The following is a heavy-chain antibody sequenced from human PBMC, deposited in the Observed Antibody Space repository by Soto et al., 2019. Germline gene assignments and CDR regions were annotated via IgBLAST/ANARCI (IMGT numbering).Heavy chain of an antibody. Sequence: EVQLLESGGGLVQPGGSLRLSCTASGVTFSDHAMTWVRQAPGKGLEWVSGISGGGSGAYYADSVKGRFTVSRANSTNPLFLQMDSLRVADTAVYSCQLDLWWYAHWGPGTLVTVSS. J-gene: IGHJ4*02. CDR2: ISGGGSGA. V-gene: IGHV3-23*01. CDR3: QLDLWWYAH. D-gene: IGHD2-15*01. CDR1: GVTFSDHA.